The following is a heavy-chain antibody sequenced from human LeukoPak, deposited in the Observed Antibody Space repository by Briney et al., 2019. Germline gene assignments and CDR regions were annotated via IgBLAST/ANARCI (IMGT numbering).Heavy chain of an antibody. J-gene: IGHJ4*02. CDR2: INHGGIEK. CDR3: ARDAARGGDFDY. CDR1: GFTFGVYW. D-gene: IGHD3-10*01. V-gene: IGHV3-7*05. Sequence: SGGSLRLSCAASGFTFGVYWMAWVRQATGKGLECVGNINHGGIEKYYVDSLEGRFTIYRDNAKNSLSLQLNSLCAEDTAVYYCARDAARGGDFDYWGQGTLVTVSS.